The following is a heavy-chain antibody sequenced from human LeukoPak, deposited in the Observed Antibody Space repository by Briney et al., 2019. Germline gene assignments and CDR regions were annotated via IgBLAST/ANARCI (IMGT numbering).Heavy chain of an antibody. CDR1: GYTFTSYD. Sequence: ASVKVSCKASGYTFTSYDINWVRQATGQGLEWMGWMNPNSGNTGYAQKFQGRVTMTRNTSISTAYMELSSLRSEDTAVYYCARLIGYCSSTSRSNSWFDPWGQGTLVTVSS. CDR2: MNPNSGNT. CDR3: ARLIGYCSSTSRSNSWFDP. J-gene: IGHJ5*02. V-gene: IGHV1-8*01. D-gene: IGHD2-2*01.